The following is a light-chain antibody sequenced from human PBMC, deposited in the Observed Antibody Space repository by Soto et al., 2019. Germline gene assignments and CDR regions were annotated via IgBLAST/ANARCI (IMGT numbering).Light chain of an antibody. Sequence: EIVLTQSPGTLSLSPGERATLSCRASQGITSNYLAWYQQRPGQAPRLPIYGASNRATCIPDRFSGGGSGTDFTLTISRLEPEDFAMYYCQQYGSSPPTTFGQGTRLEIE. CDR1: QGITSNY. CDR2: GAS. J-gene: IGKJ5*01. CDR3: QQYGSSPPTT. V-gene: IGKV3-20*01.